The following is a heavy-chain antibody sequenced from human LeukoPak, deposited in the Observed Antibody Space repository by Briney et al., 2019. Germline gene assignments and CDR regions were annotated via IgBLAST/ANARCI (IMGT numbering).Heavy chain of an antibody. Sequence: PSETLSLTCTVSGGSISSSSYYWGWIRQPPGKGLEWIGSIYYSGSTYYNPSLKSRVTISVDTSKNQFSLKLSSVTAADTAVYYCARRNTGYYDFWSGYHTLNWFDPRGQGTLVTVSS. CDR2: IYYSGST. D-gene: IGHD3-3*01. CDR1: GGSISSSSYY. CDR3: ARRNTGYYDFWSGYHTLNWFDP. V-gene: IGHV4-39*01. J-gene: IGHJ5*02.